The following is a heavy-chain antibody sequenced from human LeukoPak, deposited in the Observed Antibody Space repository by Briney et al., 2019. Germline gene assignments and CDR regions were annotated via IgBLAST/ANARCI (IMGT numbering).Heavy chain of an antibody. Sequence: GGSLRLSCAASGFPFSSYSMHWVPQAPGKGRECVSSISSSSSYIYYADSVKGRFTISRDNAKNSLYLQMNSLRAEDTAVYYCARDLRGYSYGPDYWGQGTLVTVSS. CDR3: ARDLRGYSYGPDY. D-gene: IGHD5-18*01. J-gene: IGHJ4*02. CDR1: GFPFSSYS. V-gene: IGHV3-21*01. CDR2: ISSSSSYI.